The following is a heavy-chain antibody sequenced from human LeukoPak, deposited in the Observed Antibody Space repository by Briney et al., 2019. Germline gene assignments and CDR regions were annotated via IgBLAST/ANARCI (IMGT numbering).Heavy chain of an antibody. Sequence: GGSLRLSCAASEFTFRNYAVHWVRQVPGKGLQWVAVISYDGNTIHYADSVKGRFIISRDTSKNTLYLQMNSLRAEDTAVYYCARSGGLQKFDYWGQGTLVTVSS. D-gene: IGHD4-11*01. CDR1: EFTFRNYA. V-gene: IGHV3-30-3*01. CDR2: ISYDGNTI. J-gene: IGHJ4*02. CDR3: ARSGGLQKFDY.